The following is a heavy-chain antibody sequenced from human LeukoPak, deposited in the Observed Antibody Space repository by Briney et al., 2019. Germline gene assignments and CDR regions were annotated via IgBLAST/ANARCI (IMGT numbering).Heavy chain of an antibody. CDR1: GGSFSGYY. CDR3: ARDHVITFGGVIVPYYFDY. CDR2: INHSGST. D-gene: IGHD3-16*02. J-gene: IGHJ4*02. V-gene: IGHV4-34*01. Sequence: SGTLSLTCAVYGGSFSGYYWSWIRQPPGKGLEWIGEINHSGSTNYNPSLKSRVTISVDTSKNQFSLKLSSVTAADTAVYYCARDHVITFGGVIVPYYFDYWGQGTLVTVSS.